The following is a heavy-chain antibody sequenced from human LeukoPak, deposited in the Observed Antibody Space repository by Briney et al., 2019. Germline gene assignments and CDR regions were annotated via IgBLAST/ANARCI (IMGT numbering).Heavy chain of an antibody. Sequence: SQTLSLTCTVSGDSINSRGYYWNWIRQYPGKGLEWIVYISYSGRTNYNPSLKSRVTMLVHSSKSQFSLKLSSVTAADTAVYYCATDTLIAASRYYYYRMDVWGQGTTVTVSS. CDR2: ISYSGRT. J-gene: IGHJ6*02. CDR3: ATDTLIAASRYYYYRMDV. V-gene: IGHV4-31*03. D-gene: IGHD6-25*01. CDR1: GDSINSRGYY.